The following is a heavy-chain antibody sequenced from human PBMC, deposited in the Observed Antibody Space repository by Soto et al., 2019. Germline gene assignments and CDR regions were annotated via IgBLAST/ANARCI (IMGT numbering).Heavy chain of an antibody. CDR3: ARVTYYYDSSGYYAFDC. CDR2: ISSSSSYT. D-gene: IGHD3-22*01. V-gene: IGHV3-11*05. Sequence: QVQLVESGGGLVKPGGSLRLSCAASGFTFSDYYMSWIRQAPGKGLEWVSYISSSSSYTNYADSVKGRFTISRDNAKNSLYLQMNSLRAEDTAVYYCARVTYYYDSSGYYAFDCWGQGTLVTVSS. CDR1: GFTFSDYY. J-gene: IGHJ4*02.